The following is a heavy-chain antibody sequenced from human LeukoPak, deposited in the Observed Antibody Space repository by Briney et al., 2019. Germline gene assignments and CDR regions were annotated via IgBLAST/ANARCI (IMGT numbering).Heavy chain of an antibody. CDR2: VSWDGGST. J-gene: IGHJ4*02. Sequence: GGSLRLSCVVSGFTFDDYSMHWVRQAPGKGLEWVSLVSWDGGSTFYADSVKGRFTISRDNRKNSLYLQMNSLRTEDTAMYYCAKEWGRQQFPYEYSFDYWGQGTLVTVSS. V-gene: IGHV3-43*01. CDR3: AKEWGRQQFPYEYSFDY. CDR1: GFTFDDYS. D-gene: IGHD6-13*01.